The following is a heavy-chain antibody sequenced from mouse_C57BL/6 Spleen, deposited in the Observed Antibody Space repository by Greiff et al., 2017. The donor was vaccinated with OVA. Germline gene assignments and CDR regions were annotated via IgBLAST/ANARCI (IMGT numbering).Heavy chain of an antibody. CDR2: IYPGSGST. Sequence: QVQLQQPGAELVKPGASVKMSCKASGYTFPSSWITWVKQRPGQGLEWIGDIYPGSGSTNYNEKLKSKATLTVDTSSSTAYMPISSLTSEDSAVYYGARMVGYGSNYFDVWGQGTTLTVSA. D-gene: IGHD1-1*01. CDR3: ARMVGYGSNYFDV. J-gene: IGHJ2*01. CDR1: GYTFPSSW. V-gene: IGHV1-55*01.